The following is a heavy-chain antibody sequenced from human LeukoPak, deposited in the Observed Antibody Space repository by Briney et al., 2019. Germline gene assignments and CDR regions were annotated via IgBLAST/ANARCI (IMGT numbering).Heavy chain of an antibody. CDR2: ISSSSSTV. CDR3: ARDDHYNYYYMDG. CDR1: VFIFSTYI. V-gene: IGHV3-48*01. J-gene: IGHJ6*03. Sequence: GGSLRLSCAACVFIFSTYIMSWVREAPGKGLGWVSYISSSSSTVYYADSVKGRFTISRDNAENSLYLQMNSLRAEDTAVYYCARDDHYNYYYMDGGSKGTSVTVS.